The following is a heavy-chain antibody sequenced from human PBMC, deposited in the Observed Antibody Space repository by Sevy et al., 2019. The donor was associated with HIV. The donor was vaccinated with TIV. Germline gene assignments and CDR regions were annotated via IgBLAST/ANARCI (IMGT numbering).Heavy chain of an antibody. D-gene: IGHD2-21*02. V-gene: IGHV3-7*01. J-gene: IGHJ4*02. CDR2: IKQDGSEK. CDR1: GFTFSSYW. Sequence: GGSLRLSCAASGFTFSSYWMSWVRQAPGKGLEWVANIKQDGSEKYYVDSVKGRFTISRDNAKNSLYLQMNSLRAEDTAVYYCARGGRSWVTAILFDYWGQGTLVTVSS. CDR3: ARGGRSWVTAILFDY.